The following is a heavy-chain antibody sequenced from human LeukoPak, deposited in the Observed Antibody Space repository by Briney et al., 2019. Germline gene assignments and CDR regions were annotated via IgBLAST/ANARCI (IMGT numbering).Heavy chain of an antibody. J-gene: IGHJ5*02. Sequence: ASVKDSCKASGYTFTGYYMHWVRQAPGQGLEWMGWINPNSGGTNYAQTLQGRVTMTTDTSISTAYMEQRRLRSDKTTVYYSARANMVRVVGSFFDRNWFDRWGQGTLVTV. V-gene: IGHV1-2*02. CDR3: ARANMVRVVGSFFDRNWFDR. CDR2: INPNSGGT. D-gene: IGHD3-10*01. CDR1: GYTFTGYY.